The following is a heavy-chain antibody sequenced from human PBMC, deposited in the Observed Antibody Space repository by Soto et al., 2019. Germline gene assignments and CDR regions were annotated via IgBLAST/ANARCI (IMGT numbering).Heavy chain of an antibody. J-gene: IGHJ4*02. CDR2: ISGSGGST. V-gene: IGHV3-23*01. Sequence: EVQLLESGGGLVQPGGSLRLSCAASGFTFSNYAVTWVRQAPGKGLEWVSTISGSGGSTYYADSVKGRFTISRDNSKNMLYLQMNSLRAEDTDVYYCAKDQGSSWYEIDYWGQGTLVTVSS. CDR1: GFTFSNYA. CDR3: AKDQGSSWYEIDY. D-gene: IGHD6-13*01.